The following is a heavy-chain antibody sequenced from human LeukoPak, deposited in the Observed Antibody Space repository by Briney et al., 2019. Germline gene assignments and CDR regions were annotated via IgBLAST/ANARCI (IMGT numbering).Heavy chain of an antibody. D-gene: IGHD6-19*01. Sequence: PGGSLRLSCAASGFTFSSYAMHWVRQAPGKGLEWVAVISYDGSNKYYADSVKGRFTISRDNSKNTLHLQMNSLRAEDTAVYYCAKLEQWLVREGFRRDYWGQGTLVTVSS. CDR3: AKLEQWLVREGFRRDY. V-gene: IGHV3-30-3*02. CDR1: GFTFSSYA. CDR2: ISYDGSNK. J-gene: IGHJ4*02.